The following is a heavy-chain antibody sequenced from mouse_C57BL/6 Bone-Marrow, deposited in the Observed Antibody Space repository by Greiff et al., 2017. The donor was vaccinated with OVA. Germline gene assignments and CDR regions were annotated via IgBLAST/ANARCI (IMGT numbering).Heavy chain of an antibody. CDR3: ARVTTVVADFDY. D-gene: IGHD1-1*01. CDR1: GYSITSGYY. J-gene: IGHJ2*01. CDR2: ISYDGSN. Sequence: EVQLVESGPGLVKPSPSLSLTCSVTGYSITSGYYWNWIRQFPGNQLEWMGYISYDGSNNYNPSLKNRISFTRDTSTNPFFLKLNSVTTEDTATDDCARVTTVVADFDYWGKGTTLTVSS. V-gene: IGHV3-6*01.